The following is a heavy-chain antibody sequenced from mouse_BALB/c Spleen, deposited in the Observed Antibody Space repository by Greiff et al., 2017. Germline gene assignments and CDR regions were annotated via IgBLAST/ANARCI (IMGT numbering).Heavy chain of an antibody. Sequence: EVQGVESGGGLVKPGGSLKLSCAASGFTFSSYAMSWVRQTPEKRLEWVATISSGGSYTYYPDSVKGRFTISRDNAKNTLYLQMSSLRSEDTAMYYCARQGGSSYGWYFDVWGAGTTVTGAS. D-gene: IGHD1-1*01. CDR2: ISSGGSYT. CDR1: GFTFSSYA. J-gene: IGHJ1*01. CDR3: ARQGGSSYGWYFDV. V-gene: IGHV5-9-3*01.